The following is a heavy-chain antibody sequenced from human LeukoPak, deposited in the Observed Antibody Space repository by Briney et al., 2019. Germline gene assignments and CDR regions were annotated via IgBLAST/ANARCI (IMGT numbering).Heavy chain of an antibody. J-gene: IGHJ4*02. D-gene: IGHD1-26*01. Sequence: SETLSLTCTVSGGSISSYYWSWIRQPPGKGLEWIAYMYYSGSTNYNPSLKSRVTISVDTSKNQFSLKLSSVTAADTAVYYCARVRRGSYHNFDYWGQGTLVTVSS. CDR1: GGSISSYY. CDR2: MYYSGST. CDR3: ARVRRGSYHNFDY. V-gene: IGHV4-59*08.